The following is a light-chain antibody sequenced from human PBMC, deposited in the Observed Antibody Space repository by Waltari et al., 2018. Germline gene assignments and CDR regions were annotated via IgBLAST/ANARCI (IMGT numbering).Light chain of an antibody. CDR3: QQTYSSPQT. V-gene: IGKV1-39*01. CDR2: STS. CDR1: QSLKTF. J-gene: IGKJ1*01. Sequence: IQMTQSPPSLSASVGDRVTITCRASQSLKTFLNWYQQTPGKAPKLLIYSTSSLQSGVPSRFSDSGSGTDFTLTISSLQADDFATYYCQQTYSSPQTFGRGTRVDVK.